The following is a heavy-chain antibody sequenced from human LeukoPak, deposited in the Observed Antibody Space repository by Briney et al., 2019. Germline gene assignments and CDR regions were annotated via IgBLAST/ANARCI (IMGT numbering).Heavy chain of an antibody. CDR3: ARGGEMATTPIDY. D-gene: IGHD5-24*01. Sequence: GGFLGLFCAAPGFTVSSHQISWVRQAPGKGLEWGSVIYSGGSTYYADSVKGRFTISRDNSKNTLYLQMNSLRAEDTAVYYCARGGEMATTPIDYWGQGTLVTVSS. CDR2: IYSGGST. J-gene: IGHJ4*02. CDR1: GFTVSSHQ. V-gene: IGHV3-53*01.